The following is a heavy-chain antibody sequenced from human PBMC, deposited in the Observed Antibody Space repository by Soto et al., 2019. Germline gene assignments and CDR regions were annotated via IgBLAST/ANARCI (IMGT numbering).Heavy chain of an antibody. Sequence: WIWIRQPPGKGLEWIGFIYYTGTTYYNPSLQSRVSISVDTSKNQFSLELTSVTAADTAVYDCARAGPYDFWSGYPFEYWGQGTLVTVSS. CDR2: IYYTGTT. CDR3: ARAGPYDFWSGYPFEY. D-gene: IGHD3-3*01. V-gene: IGHV4-31*02. J-gene: IGHJ4*02.